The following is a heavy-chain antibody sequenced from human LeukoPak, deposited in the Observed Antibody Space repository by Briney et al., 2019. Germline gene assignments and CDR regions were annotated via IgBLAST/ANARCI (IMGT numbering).Heavy chain of an antibody. D-gene: IGHD1-14*01. J-gene: IGHJ5*02. Sequence: PSETLSLTCAVYGGSFSGYYWSWIRQPAGKGLEWIGRIYTSGSTNYNPSLKSRVTMSVDTSKNQFSLKLSSVTAADTAVYYCARAEEPYGIDPWGQGTLVTVSS. V-gene: IGHV4-59*10. CDR2: IYTSGST. CDR3: ARAEEPYGIDP. CDR1: GGSFSGYY.